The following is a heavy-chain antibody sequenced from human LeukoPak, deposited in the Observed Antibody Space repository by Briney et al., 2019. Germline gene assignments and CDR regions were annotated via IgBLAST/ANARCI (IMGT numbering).Heavy chain of an antibody. CDR2: IYSGGST. Sequence: PGGSLRLSCAASGFTVSSNYMSWVRQAPGKGLEWVSVIYSGGSTYYADSVKGRFTISRDNSKNTLYLQMNSLRAEDTAVNYCARRFTMVRGVIIDDFAFDIWGQGTMVTVSS. CDR1: GFTVSSNY. J-gene: IGHJ3*02. D-gene: IGHD3-10*01. CDR3: ARRFTMVRGVIIDDFAFDI. V-gene: IGHV3-66*04.